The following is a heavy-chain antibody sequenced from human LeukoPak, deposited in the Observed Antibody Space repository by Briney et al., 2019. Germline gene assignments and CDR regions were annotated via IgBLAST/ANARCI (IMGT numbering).Heavy chain of an antibody. CDR3: AKDAAGYSSGWYAEYFQR. CDR1: GFTFSSYG. V-gene: IGHV3-30*18. Sequence: GGSLRLSCAASGFTFSSYGMHWVRQAPGKGLEWVAVISYDGSNKYYADSVKGRFTISRDNSKNTLYLQMNSLRGEDTAVYYCAKDAAGYSSGWYAEYFQRWGQGSLVTVSS. J-gene: IGHJ1*01. CDR2: ISYDGSNK. D-gene: IGHD6-19*01.